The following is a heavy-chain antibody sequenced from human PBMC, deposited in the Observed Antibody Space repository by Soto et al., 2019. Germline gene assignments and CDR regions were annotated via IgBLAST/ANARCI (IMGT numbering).Heavy chain of an antibody. J-gene: IGHJ4*02. V-gene: IGHV1-69*13. CDR2: IIPIFGTA. Sequence: GASVKVSCKASGGTFSSYAISWVRQAPGQGLEWMGGIIPIFGTANYAQKFQGRVTITADESTSTAYMELSSLRSEDTAVYYCAKDEGYYDSSGYYYWGQGTLVTVSS. CDR3: AKDEGYYDSSGYYY. CDR1: GGTFSSYA. D-gene: IGHD3-22*01.